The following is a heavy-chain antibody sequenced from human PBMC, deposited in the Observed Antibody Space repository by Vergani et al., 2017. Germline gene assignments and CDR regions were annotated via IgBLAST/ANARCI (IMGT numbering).Heavy chain of an antibody. CDR3: ARALAAAAHYYYCMDV. CDR2: IYSGGST. Sequence: EVQLVESGGGLIQPGGSLRLSCAASGFTVSSNYMSWVRQAPGKGLEWVSVIYSGGSTYYADSVKGRFTISRDNSKNTLYLQMNSLRAEDTAVYYCARALAAAAHYYYCMDVWGQGTTVTVSS. J-gene: IGHJ6*02. D-gene: IGHD6-13*01. CDR1: GFTVSSNY. V-gene: IGHV3-53*01.